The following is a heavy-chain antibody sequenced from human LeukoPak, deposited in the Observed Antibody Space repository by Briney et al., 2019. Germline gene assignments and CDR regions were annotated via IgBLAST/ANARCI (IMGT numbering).Heavy chain of an antibody. Sequence: GGSLRLSCAASGFIFSDYWMHWVRRGPGKGLVWVSRIKSDGSSTSYAESVKGRFTISRDNAKNTVYVHMNSLRDEDTAVYYCARGGRYAYFLDYWGQGTLVTVSS. CDR1: GFIFSDYW. CDR3: ARGGRYAYFLDY. V-gene: IGHV3-74*01. CDR2: IKSDGSST. D-gene: IGHD3-16*01. J-gene: IGHJ4*02.